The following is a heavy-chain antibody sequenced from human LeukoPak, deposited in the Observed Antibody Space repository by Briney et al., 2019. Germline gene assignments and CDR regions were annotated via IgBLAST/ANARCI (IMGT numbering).Heavy chain of an antibody. J-gene: IGHJ4*02. D-gene: IGHD2-15*01. Sequence: SETLSLTCTVSGGSISSSSYYWGWIRQPPGKGLEWIGSIYYSGSTYYNPSLKSRVTISVDTSKNQFSLKLSSVTAADTAVYYCARHKCGGSCYPEDYWGQGTLVTVSS. CDR2: IYYSGST. V-gene: IGHV4-39*01. CDR3: ARHKCGGSCYPEDY. CDR1: GGSISSSSYY.